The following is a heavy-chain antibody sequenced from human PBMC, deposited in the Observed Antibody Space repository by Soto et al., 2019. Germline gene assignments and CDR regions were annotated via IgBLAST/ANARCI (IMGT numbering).Heavy chain of an antibody. Sequence: GESLKISCAASGFTFSSYWMSWVRQAPGKGLEWVANIKQDGSEKYYVDSVKGRFTISRDNAKNSLYLQMNSLRAEDTAVYYCARDLDYDFWSGYPSYFDYWGQGTLVTVSS. V-gene: IGHV3-7*01. D-gene: IGHD3-3*01. CDR3: ARDLDYDFWSGYPSYFDY. CDR1: GFTFSSYW. CDR2: IKQDGSEK. J-gene: IGHJ4*02.